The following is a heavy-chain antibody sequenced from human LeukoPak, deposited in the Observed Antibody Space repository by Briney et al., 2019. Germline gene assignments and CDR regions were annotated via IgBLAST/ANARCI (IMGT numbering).Heavy chain of an antibody. Sequence: GGSLRLPCAASGFTFSDHYMTWVRQVPGKGLEWVGRTRNKANNYATEYAASVRGRFTISRDDSKNSLYLQMNSLKTEDTAVYYCARGGRHYYDSSGLDYWGQGTLVTVSS. V-gene: IGHV3-72*01. D-gene: IGHD3-22*01. CDR3: ARGGRHYYDSSGLDY. CDR2: TRNKANNYAT. J-gene: IGHJ4*02. CDR1: GFTFSDHY.